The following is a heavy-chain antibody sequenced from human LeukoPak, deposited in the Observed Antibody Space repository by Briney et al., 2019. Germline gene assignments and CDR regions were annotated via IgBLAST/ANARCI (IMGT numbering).Heavy chain of an antibody. CDR2: IYYSGST. CDR1: GASISSYY. J-gene: IGHJ4*02. V-gene: IGHV4-59*01. D-gene: IGHD2-2*01. CDR3: ARDPYGRMPFDY. Sequence: SETLSLTCAVSGASISSYYWSWVRQPPGKGLEWIGYIYYSGSTSYNPSLKSRVTISVDTSKNQFSLKLSSVTAADTAVYYCARDPYGRMPFDYWGQGTLVTVPS.